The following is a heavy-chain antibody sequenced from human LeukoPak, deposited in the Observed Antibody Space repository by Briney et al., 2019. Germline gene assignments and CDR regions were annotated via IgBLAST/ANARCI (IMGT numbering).Heavy chain of an antibody. J-gene: IGHJ3*02. Sequence: RGSLRLSCAASGFTFSTYDFHWVRQPTGKGLEWVSAIGTAGDTYYPGSVKGRFTMSRENAKNSLYLQMNSLRAGDTAVYYCARLREAAFDIWGQGTMVTVSS. CDR3: ARLREAAFDI. V-gene: IGHV3-13*04. D-gene: IGHD1-26*01. CDR2: IGTAGDT. CDR1: GFTFSTYD.